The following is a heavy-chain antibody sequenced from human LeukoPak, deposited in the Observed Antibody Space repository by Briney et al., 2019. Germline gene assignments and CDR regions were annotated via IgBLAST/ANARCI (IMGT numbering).Heavy chain of an antibody. CDR2: IYYSGST. V-gene: IGHV4-59*12. CDR3: ARGFRIVVVPAAINTEFDP. CDR1: GGSISSYY. Sequence: SETLSLTCTVSGGSISSYYWSWIRQPPGKGLEWIGYIYYSGSTNYNPSLKSRVTISVDTSKNQFSLKLSSVTAADTAVYYCARGFRIVVVPAAINTEFDPWGQGTLVTVSS. J-gene: IGHJ5*02. D-gene: IGHD2-2*02.